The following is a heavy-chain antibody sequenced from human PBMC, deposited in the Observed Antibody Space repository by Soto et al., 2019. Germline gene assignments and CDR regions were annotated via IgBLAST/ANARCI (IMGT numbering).Heavy chain of an antibody. J-gene: IGHJ3*02. Sequence: ASVKVSCRASGYTFTSYDINWVRQATGQGLEWMGWMNPNSGNTGYAQKFQGRVTMTRNTSISTAYMELSSLRSEDTAVYYCASSHSSGWYLYAFDIWGQGTMVTVSS. CDR2: MNPNSGNT. D-gene: IGHD6-19*01. CDR1: GYTFTSYD. V-gene: IGHV1-8*01. CDR3: ASSHSSGWYLYAFDI.